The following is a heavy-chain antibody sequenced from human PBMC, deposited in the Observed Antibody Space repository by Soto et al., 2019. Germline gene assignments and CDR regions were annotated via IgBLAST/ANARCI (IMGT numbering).Heavy chain of an antibody. CDR3: ARGGGDSRGYFVYSHYGMEV. D-gene: IGHD3-22*01. V-gene: IGHV1-18*01. CDR1: GYTFTSYG. J-gene: IGHJ6*02. Sequence: QVQLVQSGAEVKKPGSSVKVSCKASGYTFTSYGISWVRQAPGQGLEWMGWIGAYNGNTNFEQKLQGRVTMTTDTSTSTVYMELRSLRSDDTAVYYCARGGGDSRGYFVYSHYGMEVWGQGTTVTVSS. CDR2: IGAYNGNT.